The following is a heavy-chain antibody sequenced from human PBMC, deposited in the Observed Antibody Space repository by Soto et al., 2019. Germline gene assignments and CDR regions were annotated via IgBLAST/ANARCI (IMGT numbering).Heavy chain of an antibody. D-gene: IGHD3-3*01. CDR3: ARESERYYDFWSGYTTD. Sequence: EVQLVESGGGLVKPGGSLRLSCAASGFTFSSYSMNWVRQAPGKGLDWVSSISSSSSYIYYADSVKGRFTITRDNAKNSLYLQRNSLRAEDTAVYYCARESERYYDFWSGYTTDWGQGPLVTVSS. J-gene: IGHJ4*02. CDR2: ISSSSSYI. CDR1: GFTFSSYS. V-gene: IGHV3-21*01.